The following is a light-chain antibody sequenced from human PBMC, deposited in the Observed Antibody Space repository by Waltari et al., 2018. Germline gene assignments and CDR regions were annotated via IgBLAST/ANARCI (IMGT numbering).Light chain of an antibody. CDR2: DAS. CDR1: QSVSSY. CDR3: QQSYNNPRT. J-gene: IGKJ2*01. V-gene: IGKV1-39*01. Sequence: DIQVTQSPPSLSASVGDRVTITCRASQSVSSYLHWYQQKPGIAPRLLIYDASTLQSGVPTRFSGSGSGTVFTLSISSLQPEDSATYYCQQSYNNPRTFGRGTKLEIK.